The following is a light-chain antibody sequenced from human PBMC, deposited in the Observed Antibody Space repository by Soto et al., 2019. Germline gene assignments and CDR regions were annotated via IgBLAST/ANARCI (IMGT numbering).Light chain of an antibody. Sequence: VLTQPPSVSGAPGQRVTISCTGSSSNIGAGYDVHWYQQLPGTAPKLLIYGNSNRPSGVPDRFSGSKSGTSASLAITGLQAEDEADYYCQSYDSSLSGWEVFGGGTKLTVL. J-gene: IGLJ3*02. CDR3: QSYDSSLSGWEV. CDR2: GNS. V-gene: IGLV1-40*01. CDR1: SSNIGAGYD.